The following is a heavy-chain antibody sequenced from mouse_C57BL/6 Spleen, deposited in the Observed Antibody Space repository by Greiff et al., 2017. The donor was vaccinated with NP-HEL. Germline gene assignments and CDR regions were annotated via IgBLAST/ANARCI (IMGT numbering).Heavy chain of an antibody. Sequence: QVQLQQPGAELVKPGASVKLSCKASGYTFTSYWMHWVKQRPGQGLEWIGMIHPNSGRTNYNEKFKSKATLTVAKSSSTASMQLSSLPSEDSAVYYCARDGMAYGISPYWYFDVGGTGTTGTVAS. V-gene: IGHV1-64*01. J-gene: IGHJ1*03. CDR3: ARDGMAYGISPYWYFDV. CDR2: IHPNSGRT. CDR1: GYTFTSYW. D-gene: IGHD1-1*01.